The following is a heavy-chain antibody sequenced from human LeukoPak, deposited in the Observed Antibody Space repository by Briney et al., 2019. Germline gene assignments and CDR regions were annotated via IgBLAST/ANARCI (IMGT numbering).Heavy chain of an antibody. Sequence: GGSLRLSCAASGFTFSSYEMNWVRQAPGKGLEGVSYISSSGSTIYYADSVKGRFTISRDNAKNSLYLQMNSLRAEDTAVYYCARDGSGSYYNLPFDYWGQGTLVTVSS. J-gene: IGHJ4*02. D-gene: IGHD3-10*01. CDR1: GFTFSSYE. V-gene: IGHV3-48*03. CDR3: ARDGSGSYYNLPFDY. CDR2: ISSSGSTI.